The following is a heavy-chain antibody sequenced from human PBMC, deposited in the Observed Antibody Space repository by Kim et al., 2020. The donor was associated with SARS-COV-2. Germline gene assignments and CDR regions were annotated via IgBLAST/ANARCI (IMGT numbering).Heavy chain of an antibody. D-gene: IGHD3-22*01. Sequence: GGSLRLSCAASGFTFSSFAMSWVRQAPGKGLEWVSVISGGGGSTHYADSVKGRFTISRDNSKNTVYLQLDSLRAEDTAVYYCAKSGSSVHYFDYWGQGTLVTVSS. CDR1: GFTFSSFA. CDR2: ISGGGGST. V-gene: IGHV3-23*01. J-gene: IGHJ4*02. CDR3: AKSGSSVHYFDY.